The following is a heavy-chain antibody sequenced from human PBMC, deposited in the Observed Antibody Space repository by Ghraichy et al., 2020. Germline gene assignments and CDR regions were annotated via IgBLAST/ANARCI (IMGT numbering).Heavy chain of an antibody. Sequence: GSLRLSCTVSGGSISSYYWSWIRQPPGKGLEWIGYIYYSGSTNYNPSLKSRVTISVDTSKNQFSLKLSSVTAADTAVYYCARVSEKGMLYTTHYFDYWGQGTLVTVSS. D-gene: IGHD2-8*01. J-gene: IGHJ4*02. V-gene: IGHV4-59*01. CDR1: GGSISSYY. CDR3: ARVSEKGMLYTTHYFDY. CDR2: IYYSGST.